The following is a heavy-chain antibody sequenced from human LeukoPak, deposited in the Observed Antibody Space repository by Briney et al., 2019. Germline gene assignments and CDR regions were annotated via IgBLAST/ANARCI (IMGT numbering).Heavy chain of an antibody. CDR3: ARQGVEYYYDSSGCDY. CDR1: GDSISNYY. Sequence: PSEALSLTCTVSGDSISNYYWSWIRQPPGEGLEWIGNIYYSGRTNYNPSLKSRVTISVDTSKNQFSLKLSSVTAADTAVYCARQGVEYYYDSSGCDYWGQGTLVTVSS. CDR2: IYYSGRT. J-gene: IGHJ4*02. V-gene: IGHV4-59*08. D-gene: IGHD3-22*01.